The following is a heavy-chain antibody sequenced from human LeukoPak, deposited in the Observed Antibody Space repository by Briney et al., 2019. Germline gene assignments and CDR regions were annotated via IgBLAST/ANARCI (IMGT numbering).Heavy chain of an antibody. J-gene: IGHJ6*03. CDR2: ISAYNGNT. V-gene: IGHV1-18*01. D-gene: IGHD2-15*01. CDR3: AREVAATGFDYYYYYMDV. CDR1: GYTFTSYG. Sequence: ASVKVSCKASGYTFTSYGISWVRQAPGQGLEWMGWISAYNGNTNYAQKLQGRVTMTTDTSTSTAYMELRSLRSDDTAVYYCAREVAATGFDYYYYYMDVWGKGTMVTISS.